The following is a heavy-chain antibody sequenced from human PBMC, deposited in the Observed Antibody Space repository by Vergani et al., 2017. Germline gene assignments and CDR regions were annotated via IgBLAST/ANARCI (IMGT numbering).Heavy chain of an antibody. J-gene: IGHJ6*03. Sequence: EVQLVQSGAEVKKPGESLRISCKGSGYSFTSYWISWVRQMPGKGLEWMGRIDPSDSYTNYSPSFQGHVTISADKSISTAYLQWSSLKASDTAMYYCAKIGGYYYYMDVWGKGTTVTVSS. V-gene: IGHV5-10-1*03. CDR1: GYSFTSYW. CDR3: AKIGGYYYYMDV. CDR2: IDPSDSYT.